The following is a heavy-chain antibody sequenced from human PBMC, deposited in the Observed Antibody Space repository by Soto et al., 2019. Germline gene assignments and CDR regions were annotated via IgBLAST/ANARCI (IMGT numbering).Heavy chain of an antibody. CDR3: ARVKVVVPAARRDYYYGMDV. CDR1: GASISYGGFS. V-gene: IGHV4-30-2*06. J-gene: IGHJ6*02. Sequence: SETLSLTCTVSGASISYGGFSWSWIRQSPGKGLEWIGYISHLESTYFHPSFKSRLTMSIDRTRNQFSLKLSSVTAADMAVYYCARVKVVVPAARRDYYYGMDVWGQGTTVTVSS. CDR2: ISHLEST. D-gene: IGHD2-2*01.